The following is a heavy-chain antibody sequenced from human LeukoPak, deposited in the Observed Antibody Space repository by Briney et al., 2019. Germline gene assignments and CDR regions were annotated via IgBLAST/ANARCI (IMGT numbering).Heavy chain of an antibody. CDR2: ISYDGSNK. CDR1: GFTFSSYG. J-gene: IGHJ6*02. CDR3: ATPTGLGYYYGTDV. V-gene: IGHV3-30*03. D-gene: IGHD1-14*01. Sequence: PTGRSLRLSCAASGFTFSSYGMHWVRQAPGKGLEWVAVISYDGSNKYYADSVKGRFTISRDNSKNTLYLQTNSLRAEDTAVYYCATPTGLGYYYGTDVWGQGTTVTVSS.